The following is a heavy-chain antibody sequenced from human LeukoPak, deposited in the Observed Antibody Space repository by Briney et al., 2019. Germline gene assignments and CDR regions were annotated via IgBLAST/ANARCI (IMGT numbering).Heavy chain of an antibody. Sequence: SETLSLTCAVSGYSISNTNWWGWIRQPPGKGLEWIGYIYYSGSTNYNPSLKSRVTISVDTSKNQFSLKLSSVTAADTAVYYCAREIDSSGYRGLGYFQHWGQGTLVTDSS. J-gene: IGHJ1*01. CDR3: AREIDSSGYRGLGYFQH. D-gene: IGHD3-22*01. CDR1: GYSISNTNW. V-gene: IGHV4-28*03. CDR2: IYYSGST.